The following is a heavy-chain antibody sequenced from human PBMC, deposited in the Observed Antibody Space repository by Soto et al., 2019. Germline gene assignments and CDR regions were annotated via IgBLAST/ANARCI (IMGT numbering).Heavy chain of an antibody. D-gene: IGHD6-19*01. J-gene: IGHJ5*02. CDR2: IWYDGSNK. V-gene: IGHV3-33*01. CDR3: ARDTGYSSGWRNWFDT. CDR1: GFTFSSYG. Sequence: PGGSLRLSCAASGFTFSSYGMHWVRQAPGKGLEWVAVIWYDGSNKYYADSVKGRFTISRDNSKNTLYLQMNSLRAEDTAVYYCARDTGYSSGWRNWFDTWGQGTLVTVSS.